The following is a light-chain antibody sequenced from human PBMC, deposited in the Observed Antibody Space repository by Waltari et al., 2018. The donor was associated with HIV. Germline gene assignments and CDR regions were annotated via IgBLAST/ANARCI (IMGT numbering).Light chain of an antibody. J-gene: IGLJ2*01. CDR1: SSDVGGYNY. Sequence: QSALTQPASVSGSPGQSITISCPGTSSDVGGYNYVSLYQQHPGKAPKLLIYEVSNRPSGVSNRFSGSKSGNTASLTTSGLQAEDEADYYCSSYTTSSIPVVFGGGTKLTVL. CDR2: EVS. CDR3: SSYTTSSIPVV. V-gene: IGLV2-14*01.